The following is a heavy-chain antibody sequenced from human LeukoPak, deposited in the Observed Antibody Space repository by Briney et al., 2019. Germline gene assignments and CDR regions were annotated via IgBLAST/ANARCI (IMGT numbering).Heavy chain of an antibody. D-gene: IGHD3-22*01. J-gene: IGHJ5*02. V-gene: IGHV4-59*01. CDR2: IYYSGST. CDR3: ARENYDSSLPPGWFDP. Sequence: PSETLSLTCTVSGGSISSYYWSWIRQPPGKGREWIGYIYYSGSTNYNPSLKSRVTISVDTSKNQFSLKLSSVTAADTAVYYCARENYDSSLPPGWFDPWGQGTLVTVSS. CDR1: GGSISSYY.